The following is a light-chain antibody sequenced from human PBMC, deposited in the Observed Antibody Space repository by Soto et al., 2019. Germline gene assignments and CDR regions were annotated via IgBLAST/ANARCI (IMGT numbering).Light chain of an antibody. Sequence: EIVLTQSPGTLSLSPGERATLSCRASQSVSSNYLAWYQQKPGQAPRLLMYGASSRATGIPDRFSGSGSGTDFPLTISRLEPEDFAVYYCQQYGTFPVTFGGGTKVEIK. V-gene: IGKV3-20*01. J-gene: IGKJ4*01. CDR2: GAS. CDR1: QSVSSNY. CDR3: QQYGTFPVT.